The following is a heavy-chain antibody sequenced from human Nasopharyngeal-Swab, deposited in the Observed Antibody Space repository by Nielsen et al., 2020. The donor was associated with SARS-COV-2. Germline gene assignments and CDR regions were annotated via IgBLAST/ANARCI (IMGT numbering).Heavy chain of an antibody. CDR3: ARGGDPREVVAATDCFDP. J-gene: IGHJ5*02. V-gene: IGHV4-38-2*02. Sequence: SETLSLTCTVSGYSINFGYYWGWIRQPPGRGLELIARISHSGNPYYNPSLKSRVTISVDTSKDQVSLELRSLTAADTAVYYCARGGDPREVVAATDCFDPWGQGTLVTVSS. CDR2: ISHSGNP. CDR1: GYSINFGYY. D-gene: IGHD2-15*01.